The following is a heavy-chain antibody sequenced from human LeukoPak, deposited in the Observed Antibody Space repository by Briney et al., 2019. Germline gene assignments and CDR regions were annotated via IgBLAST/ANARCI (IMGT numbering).Heavy chain of an antibody. V-gene: IGHV1-8*01. D-gene: IGHD5-24*01. Sequence: ASVKVSCKASGYSFTSYDINWVRQATGQGLEWMGWMNPNSGNTGYAQKFQGRVTMTRNTSISTAYMELSRLRSDDTAVYYCARGRRWLQLGYFDYWGQGTLVTVSS. CDR2: MNPNSGNT. J-gene: IGHJ4*02. CDR3: ARGRRWLQLGYFDY. CDR1: GYSFTSYD.